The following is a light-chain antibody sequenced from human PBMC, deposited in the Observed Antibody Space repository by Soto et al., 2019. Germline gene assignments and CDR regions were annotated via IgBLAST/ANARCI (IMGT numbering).Light chain of an antibody. CDR3: QHYNTWPWT. J-gene: IGKJ1*01. CDR2: GAS. Sequence: ETAMTQSPATLSVSPGERATLSCRASQSVNSNLAWYQQKLGQAPRVLIYGASTRATGVPARFSGSGSGTEFILTISTLQSEDFAVYYCQHYNTWPWTFGQGTKVDI. CDR1: QSVNSN. V-gene: IGKV3-15*01.